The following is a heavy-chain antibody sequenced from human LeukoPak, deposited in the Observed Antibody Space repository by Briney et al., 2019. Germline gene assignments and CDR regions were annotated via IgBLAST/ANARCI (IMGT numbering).Heavy chain of an antibody. Sequence: SVKVSCKASRGTFSSYAISWVRQAPGQGLEWMGGIIPIFGTANYAQKFQGRVTITADESTSTAYMELSSLRSEDTAVYYCARSNTDDIVLMVYALDVWGKGTTVTVSS. CDR2: IIPIFGTA. D-gene: IGHD2-8*01. CDR3: ARSNTDDIVLMVYALDV. J-gene: IGHJ6*04. CDR1: RGTFSSYA. V-gene: IGHV1-69*01.